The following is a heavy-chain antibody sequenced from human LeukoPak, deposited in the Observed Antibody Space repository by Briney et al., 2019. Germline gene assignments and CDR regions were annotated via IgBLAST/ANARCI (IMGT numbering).Heavy chain of an antibody. V-gene: IGHV1-46*01. Sequence: GASVKVSCKASGYTFTSYYMHWVRQAPGQGLEWMGIINPSGGSTSYAQKFQGRVTMTRDTSTSTVYMELSSLRSEDTAVYYCARTPSGDSSGYGPGDAFDIWGQGTMVTVSS. CDR1: GYTFTSYY. D-gene: IGHD3-22*01. CDR2: INPSGGST. J-gene: IGHJ3*02. CDR3: ARTPSGDSSGYGPGDAFDI.